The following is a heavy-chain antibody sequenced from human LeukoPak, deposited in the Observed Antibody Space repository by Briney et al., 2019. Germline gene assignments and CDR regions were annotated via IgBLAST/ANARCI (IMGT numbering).Heavy chain of an antibody. CDR3: AHYYDFWSGYRTYYFDY. CDR1: GFSLSTSGVG. J-gene: IGHJ4*02. V-gene: IGHV2-5*01. CDR2: IYWNDDK. D-gene: IGHD3-3*01. Sequence: SGPTLLNPTQTLTLTCTFSGFSLSTSGVGVGWIRQPPGKALEWLALIYWNDDKRYSPSLKSRLTITKDTSKSQVVLAMTNMDPVDTATYYCAHYYDFWSGYRTYYFDYWGQGTLVTVSS.